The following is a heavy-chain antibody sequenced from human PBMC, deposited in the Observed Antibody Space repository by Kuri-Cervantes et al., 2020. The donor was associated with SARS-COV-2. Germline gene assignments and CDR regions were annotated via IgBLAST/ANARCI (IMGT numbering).Heavy chain of an antibody. V-gene: IGHV4-59*08. CDR1: GGSISIYY. J-gene: IGHJ3*02. Sequence: SETLSLTCTVSGGSISIYYWSWIRQPPGKGLEWIGYIYDNGSTNYNPSLKSRVTISVDTSRSQFSLKLSSVTAADTAVYYCTRCDTAVFRSHAFDIWGQGTLVTVSS. D-gene: IGHD2-2*02. CDR3: TRCDTAVFRSHAFDI. CDR2: IYDNGST.